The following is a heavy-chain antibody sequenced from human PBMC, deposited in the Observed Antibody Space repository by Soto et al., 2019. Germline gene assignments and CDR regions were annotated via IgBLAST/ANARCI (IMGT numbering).Heavy chain of an antibody. Sequence: GESLKISCKASGYSFTSYWIGWVRQMPGKGLEWMAIVNPGDSETRYSPAFQGQVTISADKSITTTYLQWSSLRDEDTAVYYCARRGPISGVVVGPSYFDYWGHGTLVTVSS. D-gene: IGHD3-3*01. V-gene: IGHV5-51*01. J-gene: IGHJ4*01. CDR3: ARRGPISGVVVGPSYFDY. CDR1: GYSFTSYW. CDR2: VNPGDSET.